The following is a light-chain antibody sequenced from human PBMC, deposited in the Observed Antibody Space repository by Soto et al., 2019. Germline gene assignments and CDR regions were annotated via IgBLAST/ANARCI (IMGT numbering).Light chain of an antibody. CDR2: AVS. J-gene: IGKJ1*01. Sequence: DIQLTQSPSFLSASVGDRVTITCRASRGINSYLAWYQQKSGKAPKLLMYAVSSLQSGVPSRFSGSGSGTEFTLTISSLQPDDFATYYCQQYDNWPWTFGQGTKVDIK. CDR3: QQYDNWPWT. CDR1: RGINSY. V-gene: IGKV1-9*01.